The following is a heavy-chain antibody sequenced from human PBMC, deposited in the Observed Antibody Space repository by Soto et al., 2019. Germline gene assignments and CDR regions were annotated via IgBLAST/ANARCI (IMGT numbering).Heavy chain of an antibody. CDR2: ISGYSGHT. D-gene: IGHD6-19*01. V-gene: IGHV1-18*01. Sequence: ASLKVSCKASGYTFSIYGISWVRQAPGQGLEWMGWISGYSGHTYYAQKFQGRVTMTTDTSTSTAYMELRSLRSDDTAVYYCARARDPYSSGWYGGWYYYYGMDVWGQGTTVTVSS. CDR1: GYTFSIYG. CDR3: ARARDPYSSGWYGGWYYYYGMDV. J-gene: IGHJ6*02.